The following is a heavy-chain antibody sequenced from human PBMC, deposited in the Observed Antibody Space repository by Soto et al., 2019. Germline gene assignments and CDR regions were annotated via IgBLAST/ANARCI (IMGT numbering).Heavy chain of an antibody. V-gene: IGHV3-74*01. Sequence: EVHLVESGGGVVQPGGSLRLSCAASGFSFSTWMHWVRQAPGKGLVWLSRINSDGSSISYADSVKGRFFVSRDNAKNTRYLQKNSMTAEDTAVYYCTRGASGYGNFDYWGQGVLLTVSS. CDR3: TRGASGYGNFDY. CDR2: INSDGSSI. CDR1: GFSFSTW. D-gene: IGHD5-12*01. J-gene: IGHJ4*02.